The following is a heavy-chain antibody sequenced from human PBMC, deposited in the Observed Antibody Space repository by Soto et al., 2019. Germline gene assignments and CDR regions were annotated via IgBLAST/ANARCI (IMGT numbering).Heavy chain of an antibody. D-gene: IGHD2-2*01. CDR3: ARVSTSRYYGMDV. CDR2: ISAYNGNT. J-gene: IGHJ6*02. V-gene: IGHV1-18*01. CDR1: GYTFTSYG. Sequence: ASGKVSCKXSGYTFTSYGISWVRQAPGQGLEWMGWISAYNGNTNYAQKLQGRVTMTTDTSTSTAYMELRSLRSDDTAVYYCARVSTSRYYGMDVRGQGTTVTVSS.